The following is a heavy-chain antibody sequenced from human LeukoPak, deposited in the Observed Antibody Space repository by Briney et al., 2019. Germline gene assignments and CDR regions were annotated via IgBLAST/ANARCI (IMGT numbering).Heavy chain of an antibody. CDR1: GYTFTSYG. V-gene: IGHV1-18*01. J-gene: IGHJ4*02. Sequence: ASVTVSCMASGYTFTSYGISWVRQAPGQGLEWMGWISAYNGNTNYAQKLQGRVTMTTDTSTSTAYMELRSLRSDDTAVYYCARTVLEWLLGAYFDYWGQGTLVTVSS. D-gene: IGHD3-3*01. CDR2: ISAYNGNT. CDR3: ARTVLEWLLGAYFDY.